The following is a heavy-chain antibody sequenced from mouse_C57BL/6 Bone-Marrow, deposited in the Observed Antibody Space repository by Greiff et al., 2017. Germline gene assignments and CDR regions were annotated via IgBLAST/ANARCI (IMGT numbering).Heavy chain of an antibody. CDR3: ARLRFDY. Sequence: EVKLMESGGDLVKPGGSLKLSCAASGFTFSSYGMSWVRQTPDKRLEWVATISSGGSYTYYPDSVKGRFTISRDNAKNTLYLQMSSLKSEDTAMYYCARLRFDYWGQGTLVTVSA. D-gene: IGHD1-1*01. V-gene: IGHV5-6*01. J-gene: IGHJ3*01. CDR1: GFTFSSYG. CDR2: ISSGGSYT.